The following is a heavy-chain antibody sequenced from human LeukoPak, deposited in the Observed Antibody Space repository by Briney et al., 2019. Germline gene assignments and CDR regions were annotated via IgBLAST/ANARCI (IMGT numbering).Heavy chain of an antibody. CDR1: GYTLTELS. CDR2: FDPEDGET. D-gene: IGHD2-2*01. CDR3: ATVGMWLRYCSSTSCYESFN. J-gene: IGHJ4*02. V-gene: IGHV1-24*01. Sequence: HRASVKVSCKVSGYTLTELSMHWVRQAPGKGLEWMGGFDPEDGETIYAQKFQGRVTMTEDTPTDTAYMELSSLRSEDTAVYYCATVGMWLRYCSSTSCYESFNWGQGTLVTVSS.